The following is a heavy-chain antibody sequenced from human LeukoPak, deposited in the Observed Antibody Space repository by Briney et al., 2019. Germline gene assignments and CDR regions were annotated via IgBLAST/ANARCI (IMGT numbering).Heavy chain of an antibody. CDR2: IYYSGST. V-gene: IGHV4-59*01. J-gene: IGHJ6*02. CDR1: GGSISSYY. D-gene: IGHD3-22*01. CDR3: ARVYLNYDSSGYPLYYYGMDV. Sequence: SETLSLTCTVSGGSISSYYWSWIRQPPGKGLEWIGYIYYSGSTNYNPSLKSRATISVDTSKNQFSLKLSSVTAADTAVYYCARVYLNYDSSGYPLYYYGMDVWGQGTTVTVSS.